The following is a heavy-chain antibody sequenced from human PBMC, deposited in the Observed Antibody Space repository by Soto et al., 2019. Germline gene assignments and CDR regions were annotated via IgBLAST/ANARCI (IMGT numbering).Heavy chain of an antibody. CDR2: INHSGST. J-gene: IGHJ6*02. Sequence: SETLSLTCAVYGGSFSCYYWSWIGQPPGKGLEWIGEINHSGSTNYNPSLKSRVTISVDTSKNQFSLKLSSVTAADTAVYYCARHVVVVAATPNYYYGMDVWGQGTTVTVSS. D-gene: IGHD2-15*01. CDR1: GGSFSCYY. V-gene: IGHV4-34*01. CDR3: ARHVVVVAATPNYYYGMDV.